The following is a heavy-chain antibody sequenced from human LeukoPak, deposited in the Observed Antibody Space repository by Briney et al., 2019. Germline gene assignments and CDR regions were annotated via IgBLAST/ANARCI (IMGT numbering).Heavy chain of an antibody. J-gene: IGHJ4*02. CDR3: ARVLSYEFWGGYSPYY. V-gene: IGHV1-2*02. CDR1: AYTFTGYY. D-gene: IGHD3-3*01. CDR2: INPNSGGT. Sequence: ASVKVSCKASAYTFTGYYMHWVRQAPAQGLEWMGWINPNSGGTNYAQKFQGRVTMTRDTYISTAYMELSRLRSDDTAVYYCARVLSYEFWGGYSPYYWGQGTLVTVSS.